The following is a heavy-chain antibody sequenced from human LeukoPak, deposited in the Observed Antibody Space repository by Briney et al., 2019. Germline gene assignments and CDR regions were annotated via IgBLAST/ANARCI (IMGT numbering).Heavy chain of an antibody. D-gene: IGHD3-10*01. Sequence: GGSLRLSCAAPGFTFSDYYMSWIRQAPGKGLEWVSYISSSGSTIYYADSVKGRFTISRDNAKNSLYLQMNSLRAEDTAVYYCARDGADSVLLWFGELPHYFDYWGQGTLVTVSS. CDR3: ARDGADSVLLWFGELPHYFDY. CDR2: ISSSGSTI. CDR1: GFTFSDYY. J-gene: IGHJ4*02. V-gene: IGHV3-11*01.